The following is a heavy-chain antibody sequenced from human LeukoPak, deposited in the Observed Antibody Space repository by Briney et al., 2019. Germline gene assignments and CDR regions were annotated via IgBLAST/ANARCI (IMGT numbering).Heavy chain of an antibody. D-gene: IGHD3-22*01. CDR2: IYYSGST. CDR3: ARGPVQVVAYSHFDY. CDR1: GGSISSYY. Sequence: PSETLSLTCTVSGGSISSYYWSWIRQPPGKGLEWIGYIYYSGSTNYSPSLKSRVTISLDTSKNQFSLKLSSVTAADTAVYYCARGPVQVVAYSHFDYWGQGTLVTVSS. V-gene: IGHV4-59*01. J-gene: IGHJ4*02.